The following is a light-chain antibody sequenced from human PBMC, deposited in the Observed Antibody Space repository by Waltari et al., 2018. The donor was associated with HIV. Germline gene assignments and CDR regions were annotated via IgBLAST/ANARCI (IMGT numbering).Light chain of an antibody. CDR3: GSFSTISTLI. V-gene: IGLV2-14*01. CDR1: PSAIGDYNY. Sequence: QSALTQPASVSASPGQSITISCTGSPSAIGDYNYVHWYQQGPGKAPKLIIYEVSNRPSGVSNRFSGSKSGNTASLTISGLQPEDEADYFCGSFSTISTLIFGGGTKVTVL. CDR2: EVS. J-gene: IGLJ2*01.